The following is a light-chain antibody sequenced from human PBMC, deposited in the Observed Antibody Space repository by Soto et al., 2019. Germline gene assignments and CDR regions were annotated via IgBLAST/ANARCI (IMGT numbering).Light chain of an antibody. V-gene: IGKV3-11*01. CDR2: DAS. J-gene: IGKJ1*01. Sequence: EIVLTQSPATLSLSPGERATLSCRASQSVSSYLAWHQQKPGQAPRLLIYDASNRATGIPARFSGSGSGTDFTLTISSLEPEDFAVYYCQQAETFGQGTKVDIK. CDR3: QQAET. CDR1: QSVSSY.